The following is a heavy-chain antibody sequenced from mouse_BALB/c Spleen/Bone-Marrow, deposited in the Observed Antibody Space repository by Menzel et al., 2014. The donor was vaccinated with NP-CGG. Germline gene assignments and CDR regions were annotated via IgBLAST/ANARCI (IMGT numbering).Heavy chain of an antibody. CDR1: GFSLTGYG. J-gene: IGHJ4*01. CDR3: ARDSFLITRALDY. CDR2: IWGDGST. D-gene: IGHD2-4*01. Sequence: VQLVESGPGLVAPSQSLSITCTVSGFSLTGYGVSWVRQSPGKGLEWLGMIWGDGSTDYNSALKSRLSISKDSSKSQVFLKMNSLQTDDTARYYCARDSFLITRALDYWGQGTSVTVSS. V-gene: IGHV2-6-7*01.